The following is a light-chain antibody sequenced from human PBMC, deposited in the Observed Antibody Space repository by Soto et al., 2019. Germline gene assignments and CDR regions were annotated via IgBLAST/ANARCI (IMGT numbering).Light chain of an antibody. J-gene: IGKJ4*01. V-gene: IGKV3D-20*01. CDR1: QSITNNY. CDR3: QQYGSLIT. Sequence: DIVLTQSPATLSLSPGERATLSCGASQSITNNYLAWYQQKPGLAPRLLIYDTSKRATGIPDRFSGSGSGTDFTLTISRLEPEDFAVYYCQQYGSLITFGGGTKV. CDR2: DTS.